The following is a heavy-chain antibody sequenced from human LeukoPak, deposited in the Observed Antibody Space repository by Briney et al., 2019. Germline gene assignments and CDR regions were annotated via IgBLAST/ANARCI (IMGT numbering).Heavy chain of an antibody. CDR2: INPNSGGT. CDR1: GYTFTGYY. V-gene: IGHV1-2*02. CDR3: ARDLVTVTPGGYYHMDV. D-gene: IGHD4-17*01. Sequence: ASVKVSCKASGYTFTGYYMHWVRQAPGQGLEWMGWINPNSGGTNYAQKFQGRVTMTRDTSISTAYMELSRLRSDDTAVYYCARDLVTVTPGGYYHMDVRGKGTTVTVSS. J-gene: IGHJ6*03.